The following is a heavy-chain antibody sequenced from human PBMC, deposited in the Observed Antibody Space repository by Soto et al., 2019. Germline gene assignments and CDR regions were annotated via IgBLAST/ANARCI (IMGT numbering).Heavy chain of an antibody. Sequence: QVQLQESGPGLVKPSETLSLTCSVSGGSISTSYYWGWIRQPPGKGLEWIGSIYFTGSTYYNESLRGRISMSIDTSTKQFSLNLNSVTAADTAVYYCGRLDGSXYDVLVGSYTRYWYFDLWGRGTLVAVSS. CDR1: GGSISTSYY. D-gene: IGHD3-9*01. CDR2: IYFTGST. J-gene: IGHJ2*01. CDR3: GRLDGSXYDVLVGSYTRYWYFDL. V-gene: IGHV4-39*01.